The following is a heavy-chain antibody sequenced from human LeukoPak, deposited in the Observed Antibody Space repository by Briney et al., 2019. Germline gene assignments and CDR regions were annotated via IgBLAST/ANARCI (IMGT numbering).Heavy chain of an antibody. CDR3: ARSKDILTGYCFDY. J-gene: IGHJ4*02. CDR2: ISYSGST. D-gene: IGHD3-9*01. V-gene: IGHV4-39*07. Sequence: PSETLSLTCTVSGGSIRSSNYYWGWIRQPPGRGLEWIGSISYSGSTYFNPSLKSRVTISVDTSKNQFSLKVTSVTAADTAVYYCARSKDILTGYCFDYWGQGTLVTVSS. CDR1: GGSIRSSNYY.